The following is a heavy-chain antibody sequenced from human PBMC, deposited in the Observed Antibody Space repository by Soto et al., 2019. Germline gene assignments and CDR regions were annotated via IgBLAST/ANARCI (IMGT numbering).Heavy chain of an antibody. CDR1: GYSFTSYG. CDR3: ARGGYCSSTSCYNYLDY. CDR2: ISAYNGNT. Sequence: ASVKVSCKASGYSFTSYGISWVRQAPGQGLELMGWISAYNGNTNYAQKLQGRVTMTTDTSTSTGYMELRSLRSDDTAVYYCARGGYCSSTSCYNYLDYWGQGTLVTVSS. D-gene: IGHD2-2*02. V-gene: IGHV1-18*04. J-gene: IGHJ4*02.